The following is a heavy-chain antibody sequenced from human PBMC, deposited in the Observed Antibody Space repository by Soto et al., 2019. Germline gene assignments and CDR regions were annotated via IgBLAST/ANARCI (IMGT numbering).Heavy chain of an antibody. CDR1: GGSFSGYY. CDR2: INHSGST. D-gene: IGHD2-15*01. J-gene: IGHJ6*02. CDR3: ARGRGYCSGGSCCSGYYRYYYYGMDV. V-gene: IGHV4-34*01. Sequence: QVQLQQWGAGLLKPSETLSLTCAVYGGSFSGYYWSWIRQPPGQGLEWIGEINHSGSTNSNPSLKGRVTSSVDTCKNQFSLKLISVAAADTAVYYCARGRGYCSGGSCCSGYYRYYYYGMDVWGQGTTVTVSS.